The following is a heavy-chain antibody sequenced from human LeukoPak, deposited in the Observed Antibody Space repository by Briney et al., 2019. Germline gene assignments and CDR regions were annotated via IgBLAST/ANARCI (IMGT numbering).Heavy chain of an antibody. CDR1: GGFFSGYY. CDR3: ARARGYHGYYYYGMDV. V-gene: IGHV4-34*01. Sequence: SETLSLTCAVYGGFFSGYYWSWIRQPPGKGLEWIGEINHSGSTNYNPSLKSRVTISVDTSKNQFSLKLSSVTAADTAVYYCARARGYHGYYYYGMDVWGQGTTVTVSS. J-gene: IGHJ6*02. D-gene: IGHD5-12*01. CDR2: INHSGST.